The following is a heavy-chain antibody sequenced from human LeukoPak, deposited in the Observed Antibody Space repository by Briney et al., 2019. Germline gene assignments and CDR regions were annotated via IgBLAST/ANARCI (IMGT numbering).Heavy chain of an antibody. CDR2: ISSSSYR. V-gene: IGHV3-21*01. D-gene: IGHD5-24*01. CDR3: AREGYSPRDGYNFNFDY. Sequence: PAGSLRLSCAASGFTLSSYSMNWVRQAPGKGLEWVSSISSSSYRYYADSVKGRFTISRDNAKNSLYLQMNSLRAEDTAVYYCAREGYSPRDGYNFNFDYWGQGTLVTVSS. CDR1: GFTLSSYS. J-gene: IGHJ4*02.